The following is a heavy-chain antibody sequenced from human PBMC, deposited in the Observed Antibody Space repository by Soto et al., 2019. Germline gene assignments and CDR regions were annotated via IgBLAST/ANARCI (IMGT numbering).Heavy chain of an antibody. CDR2: IYYSGST. CDR1: GGSISSGGYY. CDR3: ARERGIQGRWFDP. J-gene: IGHJ5*02. Sequence: SETLSLTCTVSGGSISSGGYYWSWIRQHPGKGLEWIGYIYYSGSTYYNPSLKSRVTISVDTSKNQFSLKLSSVTAADTAVYSCARERGIQGRWFDPWGQGTLVTVSS. D-gene: IGHD3-16*01. V-gene: IGHV4-31*03.